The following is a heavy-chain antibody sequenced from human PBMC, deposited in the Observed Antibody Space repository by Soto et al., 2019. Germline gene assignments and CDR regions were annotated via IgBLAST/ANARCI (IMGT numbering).Heavy chain of an antibody. V-gene: IGHV1-18*01. D-gene: IGHD3-22*01. CDR3: ARGGDSSGYYYGYFDY. Sequence: QVQLVQSGAEVKKPGASVKVSCKASGYTFTSYGISWVRQAPGQGLEWRGWISAYNGNTNYAQKLQGRVIMTTGTSKSAGYMEVRSLRSDATAVYYCARGGDSSGYYYGYFDYWGQETLVAVS. J-gene: IGHJ4*02. CDR2: ISAYNGNT. CDR1: GYTFTSYG.